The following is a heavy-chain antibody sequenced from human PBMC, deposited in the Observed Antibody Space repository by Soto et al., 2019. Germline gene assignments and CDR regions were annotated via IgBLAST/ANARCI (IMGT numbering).Heavy chain of an antibody. CDR2: IHHRGGN. V-gene: IGHV4-4*02. J-gene: IGHJ4*02. D-gene: IGHD5-12*01. CDR3: TKNSAYALDY. Sequence: QVQLQESGPGLVKPSGTLSLSCAVSGGSVSNNNWWSWVRQSPGNGLEWIGEIHHRGGNSYNPSLESRATLSVDKSKNELSLRLNYVTAADTAVYYCTKNSAYALDYWGLGILVTVSS. CDR1: GGSVSNNNW.